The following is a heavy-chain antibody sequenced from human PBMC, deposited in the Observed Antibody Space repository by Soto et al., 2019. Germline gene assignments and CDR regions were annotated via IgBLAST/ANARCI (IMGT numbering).Heavy chain of an antibody. V-gene: IGHV1-18*01. CDR2: ISAHNGNT. D-gene: IGHD1-1*01. Sequence: QVHLVQSGAEVKKPGASVKVSCKGSGYGFTTYGITWVRQAPGQGLEWMAWISAHNGNTNYAQKLQGRVTVTRDTSTSTAYMELRSLRSDDTAMYYCARGRYGDYWGQGALATVSS. CDR3: ARGRYGDY. J-gene: IGHJ4*02. CDR1: GYGFTTYG.